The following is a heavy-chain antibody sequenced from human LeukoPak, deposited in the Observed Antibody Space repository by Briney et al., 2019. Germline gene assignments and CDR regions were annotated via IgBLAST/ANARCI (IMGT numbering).Heavy chain of an antibody. CDR2: INHSGST. CDR1: GGSISSYY. V-gene: IGHV4-34*01. D-gene: IGHD3-3*01. Sequence: SETLSLTCTVSGGSISSYYWGWIRQPAGKGLEWIGEINHSGSTNYNPSLKSRVTISVDTSKNQFSLKLSSVTAADTAVYYCARGRNDFWSGYYLRDAFDIWGQGTMVTVSS. J-gene: IGHJ3*02. CDR3: ARGRNDFWSGYYLRDAFDI.